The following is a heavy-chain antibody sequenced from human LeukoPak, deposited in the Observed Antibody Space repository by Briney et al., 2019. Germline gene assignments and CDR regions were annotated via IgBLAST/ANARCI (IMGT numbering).Heavy chain of an antibody. Sequence: SETLSLTCTVSGGSISSSSYYWGWIRQPPGKGLEWIGYIYYSGSTNYNPSLKSRVTISVDTSKNQFSLKLSSVTAADTAVYYCARAMITFGGVIVKAFDIWGQGTMVTVSS. CDR2: IYYSGST. D-gene: IGHD3-16*02. CDR1: GGSISSSSYY. J-gene: IGHJ3*02. CDR3: ARAMITFGGVIVKAFDI. V-gene: IGHV4-61*05.